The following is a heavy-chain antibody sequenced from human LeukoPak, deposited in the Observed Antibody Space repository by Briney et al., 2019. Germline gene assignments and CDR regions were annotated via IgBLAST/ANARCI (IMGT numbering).Heavy chain of an antibody. CDR2: IDHSGST. Sequence: SETLSLTCAVYGGSFSGYYWSWVRQPPGKGLEWLGEIDHSGSTNNNPSLMSRVTRSVDTSKKQFTLKLSSMTAADTAVYYCARGSYCSSPSCFYYYYYYGMDVWGQGTTVTVSS. CDR3: ARGSYCSSPSCFYYYYYYGMDV. D-gene: IGHD2-2*01. V-gene: IGHV4-34*01. J-gene: IGHJ6*02. CDR1: GGSFSGYY.